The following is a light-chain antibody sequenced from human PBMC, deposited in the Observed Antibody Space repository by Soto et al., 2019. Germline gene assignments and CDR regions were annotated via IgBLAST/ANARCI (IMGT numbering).Light chain of an antibody. J-gene: IGKJ1*01. V-gene: IGKV3-20*01. CDR3: QQYGSSGT. CDR1: QSVSSSQ. Sequence: VVAQSPGTLSSSPGEGATLSCRAGQSVSSSQLAWFQQKPGQAPRLLVYGASSRATGIPDRFSGSGSGADFTLTISRLEPEDFAVYYCQQYGSSGTFGQGTKVDIK. CDR2: GAS.